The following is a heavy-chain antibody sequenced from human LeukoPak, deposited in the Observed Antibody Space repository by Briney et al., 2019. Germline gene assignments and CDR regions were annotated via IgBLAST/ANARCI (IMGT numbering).Heavy chain of an antibody. D-gene: IGHD6-19*01. J-gene: IGHJ4*02. CDR1: GFTFSSYA. CDR2: ISGSGGST. V-gene: IGHV3-23*01. Sequence: GGSLRLSCAASGFTFSSYAMSWVRQAPGKGLEWVSAISGSGGSTYYADSVKGRFTISRDNSKNTLYLQMNSLRAEDTAVYYCAKAPWGQWLVGVYFDYWGQGTLVTVSS. CDR3: AKAPWGQWLVGVYFDY.